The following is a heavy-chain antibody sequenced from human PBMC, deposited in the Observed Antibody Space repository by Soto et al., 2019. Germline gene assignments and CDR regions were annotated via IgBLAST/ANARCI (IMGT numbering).Heavy chain of an antibody. V-gene: IGHV1-69*13. CDR2: IIPIFGTA. J-gene: IGHJ6*02. Sequence: VASVKVSCKASGGTFSSYAISWVRQAPGQGLEWIGGIIPIFGTANYVQKFQGRVTITADGSTSTAYMELSSLRSEDTAVYYCARGSGVVDYYYYGMDVWGQGTTVTVSS. CDR3: ARGSGVVDYYYYGMDV. D-gene: IGHD3-3*01. CDR1: GGTFSSYA.